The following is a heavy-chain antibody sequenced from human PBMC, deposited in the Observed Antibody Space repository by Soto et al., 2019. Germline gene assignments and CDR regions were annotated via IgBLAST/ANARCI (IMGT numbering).Heavy chain of an antibody. D-gene: IGHD3-16*02. CDR2: IIPIFGTA. J-gene: IGHJ5*02. V-gene: IGHV1-69*13. CDR3: ARYDYVWGSYRKKPLNWFDP. CDR1: GGTFSSYA. Sequence: ASVKVSCKASGGTFSSYAISWVRQAPGQGLEWMGGIIPIFGTANYAQKFQGRVTITADESTSTAYMEQSSLRSEDTAVYYCARYDYVWGSYRKKPLNWFDPWGQGTLVTVSS.